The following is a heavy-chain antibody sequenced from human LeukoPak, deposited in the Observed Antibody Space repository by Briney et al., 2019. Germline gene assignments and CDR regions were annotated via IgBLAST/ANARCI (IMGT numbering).Heavy chain of an antibody. D-gene: IGHD1-1*01. CDR1: GGSISSYF. CDR3: ARVGWNDAFDI. Sequence: SETLSLTCTVSGGSISSYFWSWIRQPPGKGLEWIGYISYTGSTSYNPSLKSRVTISVDTSKNQFSLKLSSVTAADTAVYYCARVGWNDAFDIWGQGTMVTVSS. J-gene: IGHJ3*02. V-gene: IGHV4-59*01. CDR2: ISYTGST.